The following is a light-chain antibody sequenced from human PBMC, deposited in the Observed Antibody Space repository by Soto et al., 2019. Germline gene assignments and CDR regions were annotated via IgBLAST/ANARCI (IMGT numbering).Light chain of an antibody. CDR3: CSYAGGPYV. Sequence: ALTQPRSVSGSPGQSVTISCTGTASDVGDYNYVSWYQQHPGNVPKLLIYDVTKRPSGVPDRFSGSKSGNTASLTISGLQAEDEADYYCCSYAGGPYVFGTGTKLTVL. CDR1: ASDVGDYNY. V-gene: IGLV2-11*01. CDR2: DVT. J-gene: IGLJ1*01.